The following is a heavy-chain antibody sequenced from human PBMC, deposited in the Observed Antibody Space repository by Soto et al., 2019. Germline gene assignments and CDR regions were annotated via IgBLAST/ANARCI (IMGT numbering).Heavy chain of an antibody. CDR1: GGSISSYY. D-gene: IGHD3-10*01. CDR3: ARGADYYGSGSSNYYYYMDV. CDR2: IYYSGST. Sequence: SETLSLTCAVSGGSISSYYWSWIRQPPGKGLEWIGYIYYSGSTNYNPSLKSRVTISVDTPKNQFSLKLSSVTAADTAVYYCARGADYYGSGSSNYYYYMDVWGKGTTVTV. V-gene: IGHV4-59*01. J-gene: IGHJ6*03.